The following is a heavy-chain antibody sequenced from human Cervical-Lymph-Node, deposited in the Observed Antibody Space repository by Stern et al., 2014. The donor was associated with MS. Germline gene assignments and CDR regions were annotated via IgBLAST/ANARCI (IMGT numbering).Heavy chain of an antibody. V-gene: IGHV1-46*01. CDR3: ARGQNDFWSNYSSGMDV. J-gene: IGHJ6*02. CDR1: GYIFTTSY. CDR2: INPSAGRT. Sequence: QVQLVQSGAEVKKPGASVKVSCKASGYIFTTSYMHWVRQAPGQGLEWMGIINPSAGRTSYAQKFQGRVTMTRDTSTSTVYMQLSSLRSEDTAVYYCARGQNDFWSNYSSGMDVWGQGTTVTVSS. D-gene: IGHD3-3*01.